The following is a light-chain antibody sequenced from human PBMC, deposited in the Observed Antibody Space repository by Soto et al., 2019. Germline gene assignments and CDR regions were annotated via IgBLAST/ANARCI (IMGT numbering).Light chain of an antibody. CDR3: QQTYSAPWT. CDR2: SAA. CDR1: QRISNY. Sequence: DYQMTQSPSSLSASVGDRVTITCRASQRISNYLNWYQQRPGKTPKLLMHSAATLQSGVPPRFSGSGSGTDFTLTISSLKPEDFATYFCQQTYSAPWTFGQGTKVEIK. V-gene: IGKV1-39*01. J-gene: IGKJ1*01.